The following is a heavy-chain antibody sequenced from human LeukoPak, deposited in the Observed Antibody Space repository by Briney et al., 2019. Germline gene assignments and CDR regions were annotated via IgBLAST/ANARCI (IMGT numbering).Heavy chain of an antibody. CDR2: IYYSGST. CDR3: ARLAYGSGSYYGDNWFDP. Sequence: SETLSLTCTVSGGSISSYYWSWIRQPPGKGLEWLGYIYYSGSTNYNPSLKSRVTISVDTSKNQFSLKLSSVTAADTAVYYCARLAYGSGSYYGDNWFDPWGQGTLVTVSS. D-gene: IGHD3-10*01. CDR1: GGSISSYY. J-gene: IGHJ5*02. V-gene: IGHV4-59*01.